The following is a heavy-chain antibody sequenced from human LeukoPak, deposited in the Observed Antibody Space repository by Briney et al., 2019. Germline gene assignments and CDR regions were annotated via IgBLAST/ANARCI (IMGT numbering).Heavy chain of an antibody. CDR1: GGSISSYY. Sequence: PSETLSLTCTVSGGSISSYYWSWIRQPPGKGLEWIGYIYYSGSTNYNPSLKSRVTISVDTSKNQFPLKLSFVTAADTAVYYCARKAGGYLGNWFDPWGQGTLVTVSS. CDR3: ARKAGGYLGNWFDP. D-gene: IGHD3-16*01. V-gene: IGHV4-59*01. CDR2: IYYSGST. J-gene: IGHJ5*02.